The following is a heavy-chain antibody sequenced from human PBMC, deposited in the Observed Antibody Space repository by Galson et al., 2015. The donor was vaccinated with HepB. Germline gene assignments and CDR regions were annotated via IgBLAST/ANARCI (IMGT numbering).Heavy chain of an antibody. J-gene: IGHJ3*02. V-gene: IGHV3-11*01. CDR1: GFTFSDYY. D-gene: IGHD4-23*01. CDR2: ISDHGRTI. Sequence: SLRLSCAASGFTFSDYYMSWIRQAPGKGLEWISYISDHGRTIEYADSVKGRFTISRDNAKNSLYLQMNSLRAGDTALYYCAKGTTVVIKDAFNIWGQGTKVTVSS. CDR3: AKGTTVVIKDAFNI.